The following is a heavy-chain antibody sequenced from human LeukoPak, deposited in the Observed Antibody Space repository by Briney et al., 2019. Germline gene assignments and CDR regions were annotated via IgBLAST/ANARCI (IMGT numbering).Heavy chain of an antibody. CDR2: IYYSGST. D-gene: IGHD6-19*01. CDR3: ARKITVAGHFDY. CDR1: GGSISSHY. Sequence: SETLSLTCTVSGGSISSHYWSWIRQPPGKGLEWIGYIYYSGSTNYNPSLRSRVTISEDRSKNQLSLKLSSVTAADTAVYYCARKITVAGHFDYWGQGTLVTVSS. J-gene: IGHJ4*02. V-gene: IGHV4-59*11.